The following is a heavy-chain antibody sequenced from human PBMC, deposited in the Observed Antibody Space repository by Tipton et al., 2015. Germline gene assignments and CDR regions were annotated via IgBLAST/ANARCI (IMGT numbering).Heavy chain of an antibody. V-gene: IGHV3-23*01. CDR2: ISGSGTST. D-gene: IGHD4-17*01. CDR3: ARDLHDYGSYGIDY. CDR1: GFSISIYV. Sequence: SLRLSCAASGFSISIYVMSWVRQAPGKGLEWVSGISGSGTSTDYAASVKGRFTISRDNSKNTLYLQMNSLRAEDTAVYYCARDLHDYGSYGIDYWGQGTLVTVSS. J-gene: IGHJ4*02.